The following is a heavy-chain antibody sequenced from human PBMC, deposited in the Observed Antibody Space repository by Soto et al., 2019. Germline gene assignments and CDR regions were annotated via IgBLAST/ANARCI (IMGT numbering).Heavy chain of an antibody. CDR2: INPSGGST. V-gene: IGHV1-46*01. D-gene: IGHD3-22*01. CDR1: GYTFTSYY. J-gene: IGHJ4*02. CDR3: ARADGYYYDSSGYYFPPDY. Sequence: QVQLVQSGAEVKKPGASVKVSCKASGYTFTSYYMHWVRQAPGQGLEWMGIINPSGGSTSYAQKFQGRVTMTRDTSTSTVYMELSSLRSEDTAVYYCARADGYYYDSSGYYFPPDYWGQGTLVTVSS.